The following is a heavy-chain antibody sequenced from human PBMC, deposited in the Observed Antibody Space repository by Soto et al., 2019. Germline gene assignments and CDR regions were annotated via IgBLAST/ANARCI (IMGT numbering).Heavy chain of an antibody. CDR3: AHRDGNKKAAAGSLDYYGMDV. J-gene: IGHJ6*02. V-gene: IGHV3-23*01. D-gene: IGHD6-13*01. CDR2: ISGSGGST. CDR1: GFTFSSYA. Sequence: SLRLSCAASGFTFSSYAMSWVRQAPGKGLEWVSAISGSGGSTYYADSVKGRFTISRDNSKNTLYLQMTNMDPVDTATYYCAHRDGNKKAAAGSLDYYGMDVWGQGTTVTVSS.